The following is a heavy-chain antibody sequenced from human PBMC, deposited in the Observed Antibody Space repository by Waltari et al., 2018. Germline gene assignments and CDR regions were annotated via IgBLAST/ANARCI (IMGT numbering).Heavy chain of an antibody. V-gene: IGHV3-48*02. CDR1: GFNFSIYS. CDR2: ISGSSSIM. CDR3: ARGGGNINPYNYYYYYMDV. D-gene: IGHD5-18*01. J-gene: IGHJ6*03. Sequence: EVQLVESGGDLVQPGGSLRLSCAASGFNFSIYSMNWVRQAPGKGLEWILYISGSSSIMYHADSVKGRFTISRDNAKNSLYLQMHSLTDEDTAIYYCARGGGNINPYNYYYYYMDVWGKGTTVTVSS.